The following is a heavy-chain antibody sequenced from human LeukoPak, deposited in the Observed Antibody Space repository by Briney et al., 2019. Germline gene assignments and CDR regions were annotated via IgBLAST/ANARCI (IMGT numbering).Heavy chain of an antibody. CDR1: GYTFTSSG. J-gene: IGHJ4*02. CDR2: ISAYKGNT. CDR3: ARVGSGSGYDYGEFDY. V-gene: IGHV1-18*01. D-gene: IGHD5-12*01. Sequence: ASVKVSCKASGYTFTSSGISWVRQAPGQGLEWMGWISAYKGNTNYAQKFQGRVTMTRDMSTSTVYMELSSLRSEDTAVYYCARVGSGSGYDYGEFDYWGQGTLVTVSS.